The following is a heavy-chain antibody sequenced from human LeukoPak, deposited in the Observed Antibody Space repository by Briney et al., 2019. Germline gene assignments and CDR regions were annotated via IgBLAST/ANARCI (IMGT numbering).Heavy chain of an antibody. CDR1: GYTFTSYD. V-gene: IGHV1-8*03. Sequence: ASVKVSCKASGYTFTSYDINWVRQATGQGLEWMGWMNPNSGNTGYAQKFQGRVTITRNTSISTAYMELSSLRSEDTAVYYCARGRGFLWFGEDYFDYWGRGTLVTVSS. CDR3: ARGRGFLWFGEDYFDY. J-gene: IGHJ4*02. CDR2: MNPNSGNT. D-gene: IGHD3-10*01.